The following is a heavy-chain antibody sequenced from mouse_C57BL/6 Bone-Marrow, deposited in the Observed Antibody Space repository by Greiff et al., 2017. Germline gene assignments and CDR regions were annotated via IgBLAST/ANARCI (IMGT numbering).Heavy chain of an antibody. D-gene: IGHD2-3*01. CDR2: ISNLAYSI. CDR1: GFTFSDYG. CDR3: ARLDDGYFHWYFDV. J-gene: IGHJ1*03. Sequence: EVKLMESGGGLVQPGGSLKLSCAASGFTFSDYGMAWVRQAPRKGPEWVAFISNLAYSIYYADTVTGRFTISRENAKNTRYLEMSSLRSEDTAMYYCARLDDGYFHWYFDVWGTGTTVTVSS. V-gene: IGHV5-15*01.